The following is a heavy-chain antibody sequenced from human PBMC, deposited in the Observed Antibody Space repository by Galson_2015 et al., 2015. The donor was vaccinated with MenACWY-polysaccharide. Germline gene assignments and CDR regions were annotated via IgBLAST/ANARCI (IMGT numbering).Heavy chain of an antibody. D-gene: IGHD6-19*01. J-gene: IGHJ4*02. V-gene: IGHV3-73*01. CDR2: IRSKANNYAT. CDR1: GFIFSDSA. Sequence: SLRLSCAASGFIFSDSAIHWVRQASGKGLEWVGRIRSKANNYATAYAASMKGRFTISRDNAKNSLYLQMNNLRAEDTAVYYCARTIQWLVHFDLWGLGTLVTVSS. CDR3: ARTIQWLVHFDL.